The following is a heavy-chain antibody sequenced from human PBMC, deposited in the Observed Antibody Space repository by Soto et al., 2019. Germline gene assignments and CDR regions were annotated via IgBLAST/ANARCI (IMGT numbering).Heavy chain of an antibody. CDR1: GGSISSSSYY. J-gene: IGHJ3*02. V-gene: IGHV4-39*01. Sequence: QLQLQESGPGLVKPSETLSLTCTVSGGSISSSSYYWGWIRQPPGKGLEWLGSIYYSGSTYYNPSLQSRVTISVDTSKNQFSLKLSSVTAADTAVYYCARRGFGAFDIWGQGTMVTVSS. CDR3: ARRGFGAFDI. CDR2: IYYSGST. D-gene: IGHD3-3*01.